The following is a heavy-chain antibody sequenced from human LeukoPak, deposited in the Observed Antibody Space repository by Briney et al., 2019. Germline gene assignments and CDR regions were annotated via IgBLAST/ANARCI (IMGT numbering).Heavy chain of an antibody. CDR3: ARDLRDGYTYDY. J-gene: IGHJ4*02. Sequence: ASVKVSCKASGGTFSSYAISWVRQAPGQGLEWMGRIIPILGIANYAQKFQGRVTITADKSTSTAYMELSSLRSEDTAVYYCARDLRDGYTYDYWGQGTLVTVSS. V-gene: IGHV1-69*04. CDR1: GGTFSSYA. CDR2: IIPILGIA. D-gene: IGHD5-24*01.